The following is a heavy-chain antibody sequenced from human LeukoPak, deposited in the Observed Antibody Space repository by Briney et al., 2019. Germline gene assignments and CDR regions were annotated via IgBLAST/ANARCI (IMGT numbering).Heavy chain of an antibody. CDR1: GFPFSDNY. CDR2: ISSSGRTV. V-gene: IGHV3-11*01. Sequence: TPGGSLRLSCAASGFPFSDNYMTWIRQAPGKGLEWVSYISSSGRTVYYADSVKGRFTISRDNAKNSLYLQMNSLRVEDTAVYYCARGHWYPDLWGRGTLVTVSS. J-gene: IGHJ2*01. CDR3: ARGHWYPDL.